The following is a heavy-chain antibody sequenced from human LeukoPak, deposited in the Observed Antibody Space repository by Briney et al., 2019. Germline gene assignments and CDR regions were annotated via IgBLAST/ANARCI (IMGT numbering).Heavy chain of an antibody. CDR3: ARDSYYYYMDV. Sequence: GGSLRLSCAASGFTFSSYNMNWVRQAPGKGLEWISYIRSSSSTIYYADSVKGRFTISRDNAKNSLYLQMNSLRAEDTAVCYCARDSYYYYMDVWGKGTTVTVSS. CDR2: IRSSSSTI. J-gene: IGHJ6*03. CDR1: GFTFSSYN. V-gene: IGHV3-48*01.